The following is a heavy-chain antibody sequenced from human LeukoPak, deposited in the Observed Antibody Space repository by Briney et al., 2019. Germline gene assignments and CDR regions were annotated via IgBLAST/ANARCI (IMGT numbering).Heavy chain of an antibody. V-gene: IGHV1-18*01. CDR3: ARGSRYYGSGDNFDY. CDR1: GCTFTSYG. D-gene: IGHD3-10*01. CDR2: TSAYNGNT. Sequence: ASVKVSCKASGCTFTSYGISWVRQAPGQGLEWMGWTSAYNGNTNYAQKLQGRVTMTTDTSTSTAYMELRSLRSDDTAVYYCARGSRYYGSGDNFDYWSQGTLVTVSS. J-gene: IGHJ4*02.